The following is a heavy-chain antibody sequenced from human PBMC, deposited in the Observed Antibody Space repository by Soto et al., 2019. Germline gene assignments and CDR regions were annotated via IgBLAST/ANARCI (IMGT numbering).Heavy chain of an antibody. D-gene: IGHD4-17*01. CDR3: ARLNYGDYDAFDY. Sequence: PSETLSLTCTVSGGSISSSSYYWGWIRQPPGKGLEWIGSIYYSGSTYYNPSLKSRVTISVDTSKNQFSLKLSSVTAADTAVYYCARLNYGDYDAFDYWGQGTLVTVSS. V-gene: IGHV4-39*01. CDR1: GGSISSSSYY. CDR2: IYYSGST. J-gene: IGHJ4*02.